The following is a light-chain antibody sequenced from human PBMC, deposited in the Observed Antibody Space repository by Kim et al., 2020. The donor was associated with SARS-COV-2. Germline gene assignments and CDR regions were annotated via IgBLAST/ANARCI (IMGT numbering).Light chain of an antibody. CDR2: AAS. Sequence: DIQMTQSPSSLSASVGDRVTITCRASQGISNYLAWYQQKPGKVPKLLIYAASTLQSGVPYRFSGSGSGTDFTLTISSLQPEDVATYYCQKYNSAPLFGQGTKVDIK. V-gene: IGKV1-27*01. CDR1: QGISNY. CDR3: QKYNSAPL. J-gene: IGKJ1*01.